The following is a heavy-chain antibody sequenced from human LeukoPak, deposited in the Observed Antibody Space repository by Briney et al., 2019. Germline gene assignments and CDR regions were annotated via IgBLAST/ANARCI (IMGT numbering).Heavy chain of an antibody. D-gene: IGHD3-9*01. CDR1: GFTFSSYW. J-gene: IGHJ4*02. CDR2: IKQDGSEK. V-gene: IGHV3-7*03. Sequence: PGGSLRLSCAASGFTFSSYWMSWVRQAPGKGLEWVANIKQDGSEKYYVDSVKGRFTISRDNAKNSPYLQMNSLRAEDTALYYCARGGYDILTGYYTDFDYWGQGTLVTVSS. CDR3: ARGGYDILTGYYTDFDY.